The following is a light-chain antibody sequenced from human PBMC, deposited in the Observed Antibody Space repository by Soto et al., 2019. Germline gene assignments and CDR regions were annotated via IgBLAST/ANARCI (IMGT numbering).Light chain of an antibody. CDR2: KAS. CDR3: QQYNGYLVYT. J-gene: IGKJ2*01. V-gene: IGKV1-5*03. CDR1: QSISSW. Sequence: DIQMTQSPSTLSASVGDRVTITCRASQSISSWLAWFQQKPGKAPKLLIYKASHLESGVPSRFSGSGSGTQFTLTISSLQPDDFATYYCQQYNGYLVYTFGQGTKLEIK.